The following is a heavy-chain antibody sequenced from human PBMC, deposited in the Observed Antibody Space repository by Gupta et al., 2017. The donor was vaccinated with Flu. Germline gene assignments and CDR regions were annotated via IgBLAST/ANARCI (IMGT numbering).Heavy chain of an antibody. J-gene: IGHJ4*02. Sequence: EVQLVESGGGLVQPGWSLRLSCAASGFTFSSHALRWVRQAQGRGLEWVSFSSSSAITYYGDPVRGRFTISRDNAKNSLYLQMSGLRDEDTAVYYCARGHWDNWGQGTLVTVSS. CDR1: GFTFSSHA. CDR2: SSSSAIT. CDR3: ARGHWDN. V-gene: IGHV3-48*03.